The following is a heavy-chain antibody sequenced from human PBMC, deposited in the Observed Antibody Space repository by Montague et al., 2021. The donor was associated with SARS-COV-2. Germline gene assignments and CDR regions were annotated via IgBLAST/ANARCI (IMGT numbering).Heavy chain of an antibody. D-gene: IGHD2-2*01. J-gene: IGHJ5*02. CDR2: ISYDGSNQ. Sequence: SLRLSCAASGFTVSSYALHWVRQAPGKGLEWVAVISYDGSNQYYSYSXXVLFPISRDNSKNTLYLQMNSLRAEDTAVSYCARDPRIVVVPAAFSFDPWGQGTLVTVSS. CDR3: ARDPRIVVVPAAFSFDP. V-gene: IGHV3-30-3*01. CDR1: GFTVSSYA.